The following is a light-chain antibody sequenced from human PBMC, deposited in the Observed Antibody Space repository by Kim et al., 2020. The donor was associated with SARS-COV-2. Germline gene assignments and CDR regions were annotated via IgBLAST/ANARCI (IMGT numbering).Light chain of an antibody. V-gene: IGLV1-40*01. J-gene: IGLJ2*01. CDR1: GSNLGAGFD. Sequence: RATVTSSGSGSNLGAGFDVHWYQQLPGAAPNLLIFHNANRHSGVPDRFSGSKSGTAASLAITGLLAEDEADYYYHSYDTALSAVVFGGGTQLTVL. CDR2: HNA. CDR3: HSYDTALSAVV.